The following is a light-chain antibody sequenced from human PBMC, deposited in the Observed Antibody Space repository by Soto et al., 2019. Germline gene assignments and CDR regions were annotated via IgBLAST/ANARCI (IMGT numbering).Light chain of an antibody. CDR1: QNVDSN. CDR3: QHYNNWPYT. J-gene: IGKJ5*01. V-gene: IGKV3-15*01. CDR2: HAS. Sequence: EIVLTQSPGTLSLSPWERATLSCRASQNVDSNYLAWYQQKPGQAPRFLIFHASTRATGIPARFSGSGSGTEFTLTISSLQSEDFAVYYCQHYNNWPYTFGQGTRLEIK.